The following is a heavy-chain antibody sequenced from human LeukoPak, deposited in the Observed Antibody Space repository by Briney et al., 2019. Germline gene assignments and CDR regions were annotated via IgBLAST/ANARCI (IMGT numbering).Heavy chain of an antibody. Sequence: GGSLRLSCAASGFTFSNYWMSWVRQAPGKGLDWVANINQDGSEKYYVHSVRGRFTISRDNAKNSLYLQMNSLRAEDTAVYYCARDPPFSHYYYGMDVWGQGTTVTVSS. J-gene: IGHJ6*02. CDR2: INQDGSEK. CDR3: ARDPPFSHYYYGMDV. V-gene: IGHV3-7*01. CDR1: GFTFSNYW.